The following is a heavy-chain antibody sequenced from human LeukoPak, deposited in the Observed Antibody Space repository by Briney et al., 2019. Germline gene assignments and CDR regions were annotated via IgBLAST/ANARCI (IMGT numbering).Heavy chain of an antibody. Sequence: GGSLRLSCVASGFTFDDYGMSWVRQAPGKGLEWVSGINWNGGSTAYADSVKGRFTISRDNANNSLYLQMNSLRAEDTALYYCARAYDTSGYYYVGFHYWDQGTLVTVSS. J-gene: IGHJ4*02. V-gene: IGHV3-20*04. CDR3: ARAYDTSGYYYVGFHY. CDR2: INWNGGST. CDR1: GFTFDDYG. D-gene: IGHD3-22*01.